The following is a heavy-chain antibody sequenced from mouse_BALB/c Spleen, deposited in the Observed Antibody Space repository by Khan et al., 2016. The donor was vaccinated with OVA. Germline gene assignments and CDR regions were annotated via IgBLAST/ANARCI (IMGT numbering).Heavy chain of an antibody. J-gene: IGHJ4*01. CDR1: GYTFTTAG. CDR3: AGGGAAYYRSDGGAMEY. D-gene: IGHD2-12*01. CDR2: INTHSGVP. V-gene: IGHV9-4*02. Sequence: QIQLVQSGPELKKPGETVRISCKASGYTFTTAGIQWVQKMPGKGLKWIGWINTHSGVPKYAEDFKGRFAFSLEISVSTAYLQITNLKNEDTATYCCAGGGAAYYRSDGGAMEYWGQGTSVTVSS.